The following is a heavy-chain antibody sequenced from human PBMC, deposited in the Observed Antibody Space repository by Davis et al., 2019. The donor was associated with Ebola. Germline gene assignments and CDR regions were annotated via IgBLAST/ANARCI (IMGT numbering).Heavy chain of an antibody. D-gene: IGHD3-9*01. J-gene: IGHJ4*02. V-gene: IGHV4-30-2*01. CDR1: GGSIDTGGYS. Sequence: SETLSLTCAVSGGSIDTGGYSWTWIRQPPGKGLEWIGYVYHDGSTYYNPSLKSRITISIDKSKNDFSLRLTSVTAADTAVYYCAREATILAYFDSWGQGTLVTVSS. CDR2: VYHDGST. CDR3: AREATILAYFDS.